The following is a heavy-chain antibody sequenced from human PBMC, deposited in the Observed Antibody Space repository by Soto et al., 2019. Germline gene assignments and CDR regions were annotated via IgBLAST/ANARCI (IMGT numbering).Heavy chain of an antibody. CDR3: ARAPDGHDLYYFDY. Sequence: ASVKVSCKASGYTFANYGIHWVRQAPGQRLEWMGWINAGNGGTKYSENFQGRVTITRDTSTSTVYLGLSSLRSEDTAVYYCARAPDGHDLYYFDYWGQGTLVTVSS. J-gene: IGHJ4*02. CDR1: GYTFANYG. CDR2: INAGNGGT. V-gene: IGHV1-3*01.